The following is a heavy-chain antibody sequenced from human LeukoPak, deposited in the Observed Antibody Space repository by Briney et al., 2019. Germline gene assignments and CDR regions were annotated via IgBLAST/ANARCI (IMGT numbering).Heavy chain of an antibody. Sequence: GGSLRLSCTASGFTFGDYAVNRVRQAPGKGLEWVGLTRSKAYGGTTEYAASVKGRFAISRGDSKSIAYLQMNSLKTEDTAVYYCTTDRYSGYDYGYWGQGTLVTVSS. CDR1: GFTFGDYA. V-gene: IGHV3-49*04. CDR3: TTDRYSGYDYGY. J-gene: IGHJ4*02. CDR2: TRSKAYGGTT. D-gene: IGHD5-12*01.